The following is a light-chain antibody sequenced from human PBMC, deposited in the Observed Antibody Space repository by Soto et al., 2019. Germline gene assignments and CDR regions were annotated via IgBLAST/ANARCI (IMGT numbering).Light chain of an antibody. CDR2: AAS. J-gene: IGKJ1*01. CDR1: QSIRTY. Sequence: DFQVTQSPSSLSASVGDRVTITCRTSQSIRTYLNWYQQVPGKAPKLLIYAASILQHGVPSRFRGSGSGTEFTLTITSLQPEDFATYSCQQSYNTAWTFGQGTKVKIK. V-gene: IGKV1-39*01. CDR3: QQSYNTAWT.